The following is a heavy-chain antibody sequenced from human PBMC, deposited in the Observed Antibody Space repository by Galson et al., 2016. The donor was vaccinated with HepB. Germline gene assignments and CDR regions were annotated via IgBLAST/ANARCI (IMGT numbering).Heavy chain of an antibody. D-gene: IGHD2-2*01. Sequence: SETLSLTCSVYGGSFSGSYWSWIRQPPGKGLEWIGEINHSGSTNYNPSLKSRLTISIDTSKNQFSLKLSSVTAADTAVYYCARGRALLVRLEDPSYFDSWGQGTLVTVSS. CDR1: GGSFSGSY. V-gene: IGHV4-34*01. CDR3: ARGRALLVRLEDPSYFDS. CDR2: INHSGST. J-gene: IGHJ4*02.